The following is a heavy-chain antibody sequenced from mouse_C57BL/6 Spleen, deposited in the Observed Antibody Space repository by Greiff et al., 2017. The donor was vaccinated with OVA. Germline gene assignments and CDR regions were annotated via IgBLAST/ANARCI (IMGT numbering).Heavy chain of an antibody. CDR2: ISSGSSTN. J-gene: IGHJ3*01. Sequence: EVQLQESGGGLVKPGGSLKLSCAASGFTFSDYGMHWVRQAPEKGLEWVAYISSGSSTNYYADTVKGRFTISGDNAKNTLFLQMTSLRSGDTAMYCCAEGFAYWGQGTLVTVSA. CDR3: AEGFAY. CDR1: GFTFSDYG. V-gene: IGHV5-17*01.